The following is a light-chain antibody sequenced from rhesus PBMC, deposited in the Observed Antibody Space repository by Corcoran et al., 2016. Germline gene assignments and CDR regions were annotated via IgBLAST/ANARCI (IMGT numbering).Light chain of an antibody. J-gene: IGKJ4*01. CDR2: EAS. CDR3: QHYYSTPLT. V-gene: IGKV1-25*01. Sequence: DIQMTQSPSSLSASVGDRVTITCRASQGITNDLAWYQQKPGETPKLLFYEASSLQSGIPSRFSGSGSGTDFTLTISILQPEDFATYYCQHYYSTPLTFGGGTKVEIK. CDR1: QGITND.